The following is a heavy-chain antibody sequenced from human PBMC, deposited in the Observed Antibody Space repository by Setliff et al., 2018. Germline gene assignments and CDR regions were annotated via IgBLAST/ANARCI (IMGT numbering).Heavy chain of an antibody. CDR3: ARGYGYSSGWYRVYFDY. V-gene: IGHV4-38-2*02. D-gene: IGHD6-19*01. J-gene: IGHJ4*02. CDR1: GYSISSGYI. Sequence: SETLSLTCTVSGYSISSGYIWGWIRQPPGKGLEWVGNIGHTGSINYNPSLKSRLTISRDTSKNQFSLKLSSVTAADTAVYYCARGYGYSSGWYRVYFDYWGQG. CDR2: IGHTGSI.